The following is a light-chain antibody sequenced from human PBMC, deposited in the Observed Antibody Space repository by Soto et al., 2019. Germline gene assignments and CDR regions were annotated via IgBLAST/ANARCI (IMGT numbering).Light chain of an antibody. CDR3: QQYNNWPPYT. J-gene: IGKJ2*01. CDR1: QSVSSN. Sequence: EIVMTQSPATLSVSPGERPTLSCRASQSVSSNLAWYQQKPGQAPRLLIYGASTRATGIPARFSGSGSGTEFTLTISSLQSEDFADYYCQQYNNWPPYTFGQGTKLEIK. CDR2: GAS. V-gene: IGKV3-15*01.